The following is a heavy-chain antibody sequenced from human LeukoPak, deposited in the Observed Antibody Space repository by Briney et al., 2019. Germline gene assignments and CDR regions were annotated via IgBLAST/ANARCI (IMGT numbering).Heavy chain of an antibody. Sequence: RPGGSLRLSCAASGFTFDDYGMSWVRQAPGKGLEWVSGINWNGGSTGYADSVKGRFTISRDNAKNSLYLQMNSLRAEDTALYYCARGLARFLEWLPGVNYFDYWGQGTLVTVSS. V-gene: IGHV3-20*04. J-gene: IGHJ4*02. CDR1: GFTFDDYG. CDR2: INWNGGST. D-gene: IGHD3-3*01. CDR3: ARGLARFLEWLPGVNYFDY.